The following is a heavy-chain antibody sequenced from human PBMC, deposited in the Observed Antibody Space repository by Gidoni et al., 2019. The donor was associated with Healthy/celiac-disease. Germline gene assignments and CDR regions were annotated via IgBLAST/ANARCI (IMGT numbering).Heavy chain of an antibody. V-gene: IGHV3-53*02. CDR3: ATSPYGSGSYYNDFDY. CDR2: VYSGGST. D-gene: IGHD3-10*01. CDR1: GLTVSSNY. Sequence: EVQLVETGGGLIQPGGSLRLSCAASGLTVSSNYMSWVRQAPGKGLEWVSVVYSGGSTYYADSVKGRFTISRDNSKNTLYLQMNSLRAEDTAVYYCATSPYGSGSYYNDFDYWGQGTLVTVSS. J-gene: IGHJ4*02.